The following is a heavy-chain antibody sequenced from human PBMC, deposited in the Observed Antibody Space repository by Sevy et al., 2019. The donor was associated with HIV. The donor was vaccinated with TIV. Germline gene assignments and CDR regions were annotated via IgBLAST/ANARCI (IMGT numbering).Heavy chain of an antibody. CDR3: AREGDYGDRIPEYYYYYGMYV. V-gene: IGHV3-21*01. CDR2: ISSSSSYI. J-gene: IGHJ6*02. CDR1: GFTFSSYS. D-gene: IGHD4-17*01. Sequence: GGSLRLSCAASGFTFSSYSMNWVRQAPGKGLEWVSSISSSSSYIYYADSVKGRFTISRDNAKNSLYLQMNSLRAEDTALYYCAREGDYGDRIPEYYYYYGMYVWGQGTTVTVSS.